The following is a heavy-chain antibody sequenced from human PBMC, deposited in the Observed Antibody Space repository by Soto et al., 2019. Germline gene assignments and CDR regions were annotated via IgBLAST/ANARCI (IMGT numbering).Heavy chain of an antibody. CDR1: GFTFSSYS. D-gene: IGHD3-22*01. Sequence: PGGSLRLSCAASGFTFSSYSMNWVRQAPGKGLEWVSYISSSSSTIYYADSVKGRFTISRDNAKKSLYLQMNSLRDEDTAVYYCARDCRYYDSSGYYQAPYYFDYWGQGTLVTVSS. CDR2: ISSSSSTI. V-gene: IGHV3-48*02. CDR3: ARDCRYYDSSGYYQAPYYFDY. J-gene: IGHJ4*02.